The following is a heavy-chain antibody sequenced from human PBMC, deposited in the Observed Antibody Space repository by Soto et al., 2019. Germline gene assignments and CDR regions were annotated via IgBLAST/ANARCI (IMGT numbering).Heavy chain of an antibody. CDR3: ARDRIAAAGTDWFDP. CDR1: GVTFSSYA. Sequence: GGSLRLACAASGVTFSSYAMSWVRQAPGKGLEWVSAISGSGGSTYYADSVKGRFTISRDNSKNALYLQMNSLRAEDTAVYYCARDRIAAAGTDWFDPWGQGTLVTVSS. CDR2: ISGSGGST. J-gene: IGHJ5*02. V-gene: IGHV3-23*01. D-gene: IGHD6-13*01.